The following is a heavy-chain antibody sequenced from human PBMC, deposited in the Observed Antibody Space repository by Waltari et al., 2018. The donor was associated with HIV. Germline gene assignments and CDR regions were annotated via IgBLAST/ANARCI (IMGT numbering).Heavy chain of an antibody. CDR2: TRYDGTNK. D-gene: IGHD3-22*01. CDR1: VFPFSNYA. CDR3: AKAPHHYDSSGPVY. Sequence: QVQLVESGGGVVQPGGSLRLSCPASVFPFSNYALHWVRQAPGKGLQWVAFTRYDGTNKYYVDSVKGRFIISRDNSKNTLSLQMHSLRAEDTAVYYCAKAPHHYDSSGPVYWGQGTLVTVSS. V-gene: IGHV3-30*02. J-gene: IGHJ4*02.